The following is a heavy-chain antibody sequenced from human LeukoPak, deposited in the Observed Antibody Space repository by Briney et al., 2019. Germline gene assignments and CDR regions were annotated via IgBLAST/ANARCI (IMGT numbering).Heavy chain of an antibody. D-gene: IGHD6-19*01. CDR2: ISYDGSNK. CDR3: AKGIAVAGTLLTPPDC. J-gene: IGHJ4*02. CDR1: GFTFSDHY. V-gene: IGHV3-30*18. Sequence: GGSLRLSCAASGFTFSDHYMSWIRQAPGKGLEWVAVISYDGSNKYYADSVKGRFTISRDNSKNTLYLQMNSLRAEDTAVYYRAKGIAVAGTLLTPPDCWGQGTLVTVSS.